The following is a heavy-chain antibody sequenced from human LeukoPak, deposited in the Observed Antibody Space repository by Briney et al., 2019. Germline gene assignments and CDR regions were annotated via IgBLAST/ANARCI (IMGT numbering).Heavy chain of an antibody. V-gene: IGHV3-23*01. Sequence: PGGSLRLSCAASGFTFSSFALSWVRQAPGKGLEWVSSISADGRATNYADSPNGRFTISRDSSKNMLYLQMSSLRADDTAVYYCAKTAAKNAYYYYYMDVWGRGTTVTVSS. CDR1: GFTFSSFA. CDR2: ISADGRAT. CDR3: AKTAAKNAYYYYYMDV. D-gene: IGHD6-13*01. J-gene: IGHJ6*03.